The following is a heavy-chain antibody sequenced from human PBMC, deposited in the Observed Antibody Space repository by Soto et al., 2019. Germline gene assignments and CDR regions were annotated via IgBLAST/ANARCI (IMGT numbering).Heavy chain of an antibody. CDR3: AKDTSRIAARPDY. V-gene: IGHV3-23*01. J-gene: IGHJ4*02. CDR2: ISGSGGST. CDR1: GFTFSSYA. Sequence: EVQLLESGGGLVQPGGSLRLSCAASGFTFSSYAMSWVRQAPGKGLEWVSAISGSGGSTYYADSVKGRFTISRDNSKNTLSLQMNSVRAEATAVYYCAKDTSRIAARPDYWGKGTRVTVSA. D-gene: IGHD6-6*01.